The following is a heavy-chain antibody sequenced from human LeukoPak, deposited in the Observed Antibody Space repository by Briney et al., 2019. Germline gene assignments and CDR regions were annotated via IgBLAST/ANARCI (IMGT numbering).Heavy chain of an antibody. CDR1: GFTLNSDW. D-gene: IGHD5-24*01. CDR3: ARGDFDC. Sequence: PGGSLRLSCVASGFTLNSDWMSWVRQAPGKGLEWVANIKRGGSDTFYVDSVKGRFTISRDDAKNSLELLMNDLRAEDTAVYFCARGDFDCWGQGTLVTVSS. J-gene: IGHJ4*02. V-gene: IGHV3-7*03. CDR2: IKRGGSDT.